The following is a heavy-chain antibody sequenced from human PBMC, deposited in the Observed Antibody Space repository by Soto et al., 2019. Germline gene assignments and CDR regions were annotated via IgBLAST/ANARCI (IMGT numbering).Heavy chain of an antibody. CDR2: ISGSGGST. Sequence: EVQLLDSGGGLVQPGGSLRLSCAASGFTFSNYAMNWVRQAPGKGLEWVSAISGSGGSTYYADSVKGRFTISRDNSKNTLYLQMSSLRAEDTAVYYGATGPLGSSYDLDYWGQGTLVTVSS. V-gene: IGHV3-23*01. J-gene: IGHJ4*02. CDR1: GFTFSNYA. D-gene: IGHD5-12*01. CDR3: ATGPLGSSYDLDY.